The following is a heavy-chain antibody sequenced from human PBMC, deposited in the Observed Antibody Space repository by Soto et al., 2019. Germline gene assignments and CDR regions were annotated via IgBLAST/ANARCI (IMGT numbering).Heavy chain of an antibody. Sequence: QVQLQQWGAGLLKPSETLSLTCAVYGGSFSGYYWSWIRQPPGKGLEWIGEINHSGSTNYNPSLKSRVTISVDTSKNQFSLKLSSVTASDTAVYYCARSLYYYDSSGYLTWGQGTLVTVSS. V-gene: IGHV4-34*01. CDR1: GGSFSGYY. CDR2: INHSGST. CDR3: ARSLYYYDSSGYLT. D-gene: IGHD3-22*01. J-gene: IGHJ5*02.